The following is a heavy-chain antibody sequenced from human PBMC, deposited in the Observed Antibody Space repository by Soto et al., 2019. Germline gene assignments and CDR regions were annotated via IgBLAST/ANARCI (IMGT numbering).Heavy chain of an antibody. CDR1: EFTFSNYA. D-gene: IGHD4-17*01. V-gene: IGHV3-30*03. J-gene: IGHJ4*02. Sequence: PGGSLRLSCAASEFTFSNYAMHWARQAPGKGLQWLAVISYDGNNKYYADSVEGRFTISRDNSKNTVYLQMNSLRLEDTAVYYCARGPSYSDSYFDHWGQGTLVTVSS. CDR3: ARGPSYSDSYFDH. CDR2: ISYDGNNK.